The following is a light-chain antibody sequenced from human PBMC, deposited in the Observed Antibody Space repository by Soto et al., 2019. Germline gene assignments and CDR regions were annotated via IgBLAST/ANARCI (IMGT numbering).Light chain of an antibody. Sequence: DIQMTQSPSSLSASVGDRVTITCRASQSIGSALNWYQQKPGEAPIVLIYAASSLQSGVPSRFSGSGSGTDFTLTISSLQPEDFATYYCQQSYSTPRTFGQGTRVEIK. CDR2: AAS. CDR1: QSIGSA. J-gene: IGKJ1*01. V-gene: IGKV1-39*01. CDR3: QQSYSTPRT.